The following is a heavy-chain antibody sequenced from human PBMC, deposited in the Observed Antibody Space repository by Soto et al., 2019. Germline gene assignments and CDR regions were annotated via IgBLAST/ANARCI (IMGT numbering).Heavy chain of an antibody. CDR2: IDPSDSYT. D-gene: IGHD6-6*01. Sequence: GESLKISCKGSGYSFTSYWISWVRQMPGKGLEWMGRIDPSDSYTNYSPSFQGHVTISADKSISTAYLQWSSLKASDTAMYYCARRRTAARLHYYYYGMDVWGQGTTVTVS. J-gene: IGHJ6*02. CDR1: GYSFTSYW. CDR3: ARRRTAARLHYYYYGMDV. V-gene: IGHV5-10-1*01.